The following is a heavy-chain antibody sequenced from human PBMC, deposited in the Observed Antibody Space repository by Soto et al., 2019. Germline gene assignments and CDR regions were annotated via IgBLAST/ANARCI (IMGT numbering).Heavy chain of an antibody. CDR1: GYTFTGYY. Sequence: ASVKVSCKASGYTFTGYYMHWVRQAPGQRLEWMGWINAGNGNTKYSQKFQGRVTMTRNTSISTAYMELSSLRSEDTAVYYCARDQDGYELWGQGTLVTVSS. V-gene: IGHV1-3*01. CDR3: ARDQDGYEL. CDR2: INAGNGNT. D-gene: IGHD2-2*01. J-gene: IGHJ4*02.